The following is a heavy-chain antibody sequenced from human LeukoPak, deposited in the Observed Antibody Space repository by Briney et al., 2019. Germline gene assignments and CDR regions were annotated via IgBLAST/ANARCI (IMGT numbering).Heavy chain of an antibody. Sequence: GASVKVSCKASGYTFTGYYMHWARQAPGQGLEWMGWINPNSGGTNYAQKFQGRVTMTRDTSISTAYMELSRLRSDDTAVYYCARVTVGATRPTPTFDYWGQGTLVTVSS. CDR3: ARVTVGATRPTPTFDY. J-gene: IGHJ4*02. D-gene: IGHD1-26*01. V-gene: IGHV1-2*02. CDR1: GYTFTGYY. CDR2: INPNSGGT.